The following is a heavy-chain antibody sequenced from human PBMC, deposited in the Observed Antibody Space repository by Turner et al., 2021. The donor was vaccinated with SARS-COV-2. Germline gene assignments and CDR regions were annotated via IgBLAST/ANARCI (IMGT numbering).Heavy chain of an antibody. CDR3: TTPPVAGLVVIDDDYYYGMDV. CDR1: GFTFRGSA. Sequence: EVQLVESGGGLVQPGGSLNLSCAASGFTFRGSAMHWVRQGSGKGLEWVGRIRSKANSYATAYAASVKGRFTISRDDSKNTAYLQMNSLKTEDTAVYYCTTPPVAGLVVIDDDYYYGMDVWGQGTTVTVSS. V-gene: IGHV3-73*01. J-gene: IGHJ6*02. CDR2: IRSKANSYAT. D-gene: IGHD3-22*01.